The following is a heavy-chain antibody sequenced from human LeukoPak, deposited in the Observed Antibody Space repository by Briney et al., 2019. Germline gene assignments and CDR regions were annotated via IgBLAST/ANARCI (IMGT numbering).Heavy chain of an antibody. D-gene: IGHD6-13*01. CDR1: GFTFSSYG. Sequence: GRSLRLSCAASGFTFSSYGMHWVRQAPGKGLEWVAVISYDGSNKYYADSVKGRFTISRDDSKNTLYLRMNSLRAEDTAVYYCAKNSAGMDVWGQGTTVTVSS. CDR2: ISYDGSNK. CDR3: AKNSAGMDV. V-gene: IGHV3-30*18. J-gene: IGHJ6*02.